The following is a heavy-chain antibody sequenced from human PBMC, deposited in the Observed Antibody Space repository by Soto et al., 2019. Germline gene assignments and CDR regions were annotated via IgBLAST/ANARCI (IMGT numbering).Heavy chain of an antibody. D-gene: IGHD5-18*01. CDR1: GGTFSSYA. V-gene: IGHV1-69*05. J-gene: IGHJ3*02. CDR2: IIPNFGTA. CDR3: ARGGGTWIQLWFDAFDI. Sequence: SVKVSCKASGGTFSSYAISWVRQAPGQGLEWMGWIIPNFGTANYAQKFQGRVTMTTDTSTSTAYMELRSLRSDDTAVYYCARGGGTWIQLWFDAFDIWGQGTMVTVSS.